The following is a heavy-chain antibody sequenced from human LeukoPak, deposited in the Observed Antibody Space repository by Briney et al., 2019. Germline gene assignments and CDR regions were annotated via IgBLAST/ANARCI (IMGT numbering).Heavy chain of an antibody. V-gene: IGHV3-9*01. Sequence: GRSLRLSCAASGFTFDDYAMHWVRQAPGKGLEWVSGISWNSGSIGYADSAKGRFTISRDNAKNSLYLQMNSLRAEDTALYYCAKDIGPRGYYYDSSGFPLDAFDIWGQGTMVTVSS. J-gene: IGHJ3*02. CDR3: AKDIGPRGYYYDSSGFPLDAFDI. CDR2: ISWNSGSI. D-gene: IGHD3-22*01. CDR1: GFTFDDYA.